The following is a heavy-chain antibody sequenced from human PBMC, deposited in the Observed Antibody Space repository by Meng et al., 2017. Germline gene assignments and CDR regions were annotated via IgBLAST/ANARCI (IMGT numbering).Heavy chain of an antibody. CDR2: IIPIFGTA. CDR3: ARAWGYCSGGSCYSPYYYGMDV. J-gene: IGHJ6*02. V-gene: IGHV1-69*13. D-gene: IGHD2-15*01. CDR1: GCTFSSYA. Sequence: SVNVSCKASGCTFSSYAISWVRQAPGQGLEWMGGIIPIFGTANYAQKFQGRVTITADESTSTAYMELSSLRSEDTAVYYCARAWGYCSGGSCYSPYYYGMDVWGQGTTVTVSS.